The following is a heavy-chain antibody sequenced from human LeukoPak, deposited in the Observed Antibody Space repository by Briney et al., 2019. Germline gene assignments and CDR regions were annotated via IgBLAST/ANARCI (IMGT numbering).Heavy chain of an antibody. CDR1: GGSFSGYY. J-gene: IGHJ4*02. D-gene: IGHD6-19*01. Sequence: SETLSLTCAVYGGSFSGYYWSWIRQPPGKGLEWIGEINHSGSTNYNPSLKSRVTISVDTSKYQFSLKLSSVTAADTAVYYCARDLSVAVADNDYWGQGTLVTVSS. CDR2: INHSGST. CDR3: ARDLSVAVADNDY. V-gene: IGHV4-34*01.